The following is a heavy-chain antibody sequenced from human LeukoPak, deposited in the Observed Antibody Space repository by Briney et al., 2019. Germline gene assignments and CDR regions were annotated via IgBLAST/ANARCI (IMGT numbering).Heavy chain of an antibody. CDR1: GGSFSGYY. CDR2: INDSGRI. Sequence: SETLSLTCAVYGGSFSGYYWSWIRQPPGKGLEWIGEINDSGRINYNPSLKSRVTISLDTSKNQFSLKLSSVTAADTAVYYCATYCGGDCYWPGAFDIWGQGTMVTVSS. V-gene: IGHV4-34*01. D-gene: IGHD2-21*02. CDR3: ATYCGGDCYWPGAFDI. J-gene: IGHJ3*02.